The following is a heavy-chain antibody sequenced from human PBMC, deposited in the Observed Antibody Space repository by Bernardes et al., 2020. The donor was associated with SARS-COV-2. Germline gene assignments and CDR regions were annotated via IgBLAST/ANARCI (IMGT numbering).Heavy chain of an antibody. CDR2: IWHDGRKE. J-gene: IGHJ6*02. D-gene: IGHD5-18*01. CDR3: VRGLWIHLHVGPYGMDL. CDR1: GPRFTFSTYG. Sequence: GGSLRLSCAASGPRFTFSTYGMHWVLQAPGKGLEWVAVIWHDGRKEYYADSVKGRFTISRDNSKNMLYLEMNSLRAEDTAVYYCVRGLWIHLHVGPYGMDLWGQGTTVTVSS. V-gene: IGHV3-33*03.